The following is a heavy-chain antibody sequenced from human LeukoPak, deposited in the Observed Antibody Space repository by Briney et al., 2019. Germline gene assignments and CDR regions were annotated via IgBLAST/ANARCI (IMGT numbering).Heavy chain of an antibody. CDR3: ARDPDRAAAGTGY. D-gene: IGHD6-13*01. CDR1: GGSISSYY. Sequence: SETLSLTCTVSGGSISSYYWSWIRQPPGKGLEWIGYIYYSGSTNYNPSLKSRVTISVDTSKNRFSLKLSPVTAADTAVYYCARDPDRAAAGTGYWGQGTLVTVSS. CDR2: IYYSGST. V-gene: IGHV4-59*01. J-gene: IGHJ4*02.